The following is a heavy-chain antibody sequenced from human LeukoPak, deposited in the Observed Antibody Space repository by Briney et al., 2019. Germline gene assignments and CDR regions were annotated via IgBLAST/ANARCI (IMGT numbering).Heavy chain of an antibody. CDR1: GDSITSSSYY. Sequence: SETLSLTCTVSGDSITSSSYYWARIRQPPGKGLEWIGSVFQSVVTYYNPSLQSRVTMSIDTSKNQCSLKLSSVTAADTAVYYCAREYYGTFEFWGQGTLVPVSP. D-gene: IGHD3-10*01. CDR2: VFQSVVT. J-gene: IGHJ4*02. V-gene: IGHV4-39*01. CDR3: AREYYGTFEF.